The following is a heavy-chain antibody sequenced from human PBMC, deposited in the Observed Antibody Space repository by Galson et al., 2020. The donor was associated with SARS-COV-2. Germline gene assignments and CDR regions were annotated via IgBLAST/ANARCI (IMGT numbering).Heavy chain of an antibody. CDR1: GGSINRGSYF. CDR2: IYTGGST. J-gene: IGHJ4*02. Sequence: LSLTCNVSGGSINRGSYFWTWIRQPAGKGLEWIGRIYTGGSTDYDPSFKSRVTISVDTSKSQFSLKLSSVTAADTAVYYCAREWSGGFGELFVDFWGQGSLVTVSS. CDR3: AREWSGGFGELFVDF. V-gene: IGHV4-61*02. D-gene: IGHD3-10*01.